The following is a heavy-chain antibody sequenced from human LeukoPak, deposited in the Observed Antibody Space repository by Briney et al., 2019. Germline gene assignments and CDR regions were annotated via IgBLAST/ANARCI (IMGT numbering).Heavy chain of an antibody. V-gene: IGHV3-21*01. Sequence: GGPLRLPCAPSVYPFRSYNINGVPGAPGRGGEGGSSISRSRSYIYYTDSVNGRFTISRNNAKNSLYLQMNRLRGVDTAVYSCARELLGFGEFGVDAFDIWGQGTMVTVSS. CDR2: ISRSRSYI. CDR1: VYPFRSYN. D-gene: IGHD3-10*01. CDR3: ARELLGFGEFGVDAFDI. J-gene: IGHJ3*02.